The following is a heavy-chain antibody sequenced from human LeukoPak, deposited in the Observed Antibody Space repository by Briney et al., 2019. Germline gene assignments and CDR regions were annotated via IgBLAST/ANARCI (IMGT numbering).Heavy chain of an antibody. CDR3: ARGLLIYWYFDL. CDR2: ISSSSSYI. Sequence: PGGSLRLSCAASGFTFSSYSMNWVRQAPGKGLEWVSSISSSSSYIYYADSVKGRFTISRDNAKNSLYLQMNSLRAEDTAVYYCARGLLIYWYFDLWGRGTLVTVSS. J-gene: IGHJ2*01. CDR1: GFTFSSYS. D-gene: IGHD2-8*01. V-gene: IGHV3-21*01.